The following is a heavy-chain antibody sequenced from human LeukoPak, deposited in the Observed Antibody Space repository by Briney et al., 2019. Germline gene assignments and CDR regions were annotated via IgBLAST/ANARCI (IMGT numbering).Heavy chain of an antibody. Sequence: PGGSLRLSCAASGFTFSSYWMHWVRQAPGKGLVWVSRINSDGSSTSYADSVKGRFTISRDNSKNTLYLQMNSLRAEDTAVYYCAREREYYYDSTSSDAFDIWGQGTMVTVSS. J-gene: IGHJ3*02. CDR3: AREREYYYDSTSSDAFDI. CDR2: INSDGSST. D-gene: IGHD3-22*01. CDR1: GFTFSSYW. V-gene: IGHV3-74*01.